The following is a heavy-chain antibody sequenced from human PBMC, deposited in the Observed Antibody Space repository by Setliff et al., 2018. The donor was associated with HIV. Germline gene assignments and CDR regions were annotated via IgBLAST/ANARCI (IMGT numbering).Heavy chain of an antibody. Sequence: SGPTLVNPTQTLTLTCSFSGFSLHTTGVAVGWVRQPPGKALEWLALIYWSGVTQYSPSLKNKLSIIKDTSTNQVVLTLTNVDPVDTATYYCAHAPPPVGLTYYCYFYMDVWGKGTTVTVSS. CDR2: IYWSGVT. CDR3: AHAPPPVGLTYYCYFYMDV. CDR1: GFSLHTTGVA. V-gene: IGHV2-5*01. J-gene: IGHJ6*03.